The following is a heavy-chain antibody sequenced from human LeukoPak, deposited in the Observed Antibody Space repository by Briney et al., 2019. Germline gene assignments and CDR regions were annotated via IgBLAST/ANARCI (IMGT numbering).Heavy chain of an antibody. Sequence: SVKVSCKASRGTFSSYAISWVRQAPGQGLEWMGGIIHIFGTANYAQKFQGRVTITTDESTSTAYMELSSLRSEDTAVYYCASQWFGELKVNWFDPWGQGTLVTVSS. D-gene: IGHD3-10*01. V-gene: IGHV1-69*05. CDR3: ASQWFGELKVNWFDP. CDR2: IIHIFGTA. CDR1: RGTFSSYA. J-gene: IGHJ5*02.